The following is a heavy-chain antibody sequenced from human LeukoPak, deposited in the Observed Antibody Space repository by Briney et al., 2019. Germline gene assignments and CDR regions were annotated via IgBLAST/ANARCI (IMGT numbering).Heavy chain of an antibody. J-gene: IGHJ4*01. V-gene: IGHV1-46*01. CDR3: AREEEGATFDY. CDR1: GYTFTNYY. CDR2: IRHSGGT. Sequence: ASVKVSCKASGYTFTNYYMHWVRQAPGQGLEWMGIIRHSGGTIYAQKFQGRVAMTGDTSTSTVYMELSGLRSEGTALYYCAREEEGATFDYWGQGTLVTVSS. D-gene: IGHD3-16*01.